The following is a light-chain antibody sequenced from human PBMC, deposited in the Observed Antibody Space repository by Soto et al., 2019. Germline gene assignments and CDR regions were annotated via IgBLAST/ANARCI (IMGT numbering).Light chain of an antibody. CDR2: GAS. CDR3: QQYDNWWT. V-gene: IGKV3-15*01. CDR1: QSVSSN. Sequence: EIVMTQSPATLSVSPGERATLSCRASQSVSSNLAWYQKKPGQAPRLLIYGASTRATGIPARFSGSGSWTEFTLTISSLQSEDFAVYYCQQYDNWWTFGQGTRVEI. J-gene: IGKJ1*01.